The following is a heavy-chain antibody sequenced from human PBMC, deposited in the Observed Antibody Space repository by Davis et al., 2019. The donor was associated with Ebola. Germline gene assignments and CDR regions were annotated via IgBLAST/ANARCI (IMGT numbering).Heavy chain of an antibody. Sequence: PGGSLRLSCAASGFTFSSYGMHWVRQAPGKGLEWVAVIWYDGSNKYYADSVKGRFTISRDNSKNTLYLQMNSLRAEDTAVYYCARGGSGGSLYYYYYGMDVWGQGTTVTVSS. CDR1: GFTFSSYG. D-gene: IGHD2-15*01. CDR3: ARGGSGGSLYYYYYGMDV. J-gene: IGHJ6*02. V-gene: IGHV3-33*01. CDR2: IWYDGSNK.